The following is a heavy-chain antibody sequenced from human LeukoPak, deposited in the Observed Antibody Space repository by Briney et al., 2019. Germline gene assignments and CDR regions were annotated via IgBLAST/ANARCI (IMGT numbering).Heavy chain of an antibody. J-gene: IGHJ4*02. Sequence: GGSLRLSCVASGFTFSSYAMSWVRQAPGTGLEWVSSISAGGGSTYYPGSVKGRFTISRDNSRNTLYLQMHSLRTEDTAVYFCARADHEKVGAIDYWGQGTPVIVSS. CDR2: ISAGGGST. CDR3: ARADHEKVGAIDY. V-gene: IGHV3-23*01. D-gene: IGHD3-16*01. CDR1: GFTFSSYA.